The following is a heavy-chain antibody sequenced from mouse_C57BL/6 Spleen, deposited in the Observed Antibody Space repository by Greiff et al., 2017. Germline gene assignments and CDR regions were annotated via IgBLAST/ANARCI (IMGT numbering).Heavy chain of an antibody. Sequence: EVQRVESGPGLVKPSQSLSLTCSVTGYSITSGYYWNWIRQFPGNKLEWMGYISYDGSNNYNPSLKNRISITLYTSKNQFFLKLKSVTTEATATYYCARDRGIYYGYDDAMDYWGQGTSVTVSS. CDR3: ARDRGIYYGYDDAMDY. CDR1: GYSITSGYY. CDR2: ISYDGSN. V-gene: IGHV3-6*01. J-gene: IGHJ4*01. D-gene: IGHD2-2*01.